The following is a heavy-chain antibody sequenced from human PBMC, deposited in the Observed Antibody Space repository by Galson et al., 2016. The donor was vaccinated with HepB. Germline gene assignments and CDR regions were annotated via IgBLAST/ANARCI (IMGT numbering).Heavy chain of an antibody. CDR1: GYTFTGYY. J-gene: IGHJ4*02. V-gene: IGHV1-2*02. Sequence: SVKVSCKASGYTFTGYYMHWVRQAPGQGLEWMGWINPNSGSTSYAQKFQGRVTMTRDTSISTAYIELSRLRSDDTAVYYCSRGHYYDSRGYYYVLDYWGQGTLVTVSS. CDR2: INPNSGST. D-gene: IGHD3-22*01. CDR3: SRGHYYDSRGYYYVLDY.